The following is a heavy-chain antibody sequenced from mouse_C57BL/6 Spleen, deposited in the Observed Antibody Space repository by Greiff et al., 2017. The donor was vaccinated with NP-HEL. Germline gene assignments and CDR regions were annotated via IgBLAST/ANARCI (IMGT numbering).Heavy chain of an antibody. V-gene: IGHV2-2*01. CDR3: ARDYYYGSSAWFAY. CDR2: LWSGGST. D-gene: IGHD1-1*01. Sequence: QVHVKQSGPGLVQPSQSLSITCTVSGFSLTSYGLHWVRQSPGKGLEWLGVLWSGGSTDYNAAFISRLSISKDNSKSQVFFKMNSLQADDTAIYYCARDYYYGSSAWFAYWGQGTLVTVSA. CDR1: GFSLTSYG. J-gene: IGHJ3*01.